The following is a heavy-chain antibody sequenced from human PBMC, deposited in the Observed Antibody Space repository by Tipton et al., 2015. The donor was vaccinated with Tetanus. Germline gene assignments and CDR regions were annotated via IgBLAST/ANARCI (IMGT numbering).Heavy chain of an antibody. CDR2: MYNSGAT. V-gene: IGHV4-39*02. CDR1: GGSISSTSYY. D-gene: IGHD3-10*01. J-gene: IGHJ5*02. CDR3: ARHLYGYWFDP. Sequence: TLSLTCTVSGGSISSTSYYWAWIRQPPGKGLEWIGTMYNSGATYYNPSLKGRVTISGDTSQNVFSLRLTAVTAADTAVYYCARHLYGYWFDPWGQGTLVTVSS.